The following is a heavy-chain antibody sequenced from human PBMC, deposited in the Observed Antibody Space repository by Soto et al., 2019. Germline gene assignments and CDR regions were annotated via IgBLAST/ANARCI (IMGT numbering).Heavy chain of an antibody. D-gene: IGHD2-2*01. CDR3: ARGSEYCSSTSCYDYFDY. CDR2: IYYSGST. V-gene: IGHV4-31*03. CDR1: GGSISSSGYY. Sequence: SETLSLTCTVSGGSISSSGYYWGWIRQHPGKGLEWIGYIYYSGSTYYNPSLKSRVTISVDTSKNQFSLKLSSVTAADTAVYYCARGSEYCSSTSCYDYFDYWGQGTLVTVSS. J-gene: IGHJ4*02.